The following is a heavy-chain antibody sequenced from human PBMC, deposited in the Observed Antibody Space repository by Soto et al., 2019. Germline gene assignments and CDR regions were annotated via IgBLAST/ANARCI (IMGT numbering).Heavy chain of an antibody. V-gene: IGHV3-30-3*01. CDR2: ISYDGSNK. CDR1: GFTFSSYA. Sequence: PGGSLRLSCAASGFTFSSYAMHWVRQAPGKGLEWVAVISYDGSNKYYADSVKGRFTISRDNSKNTLYLQMNSLRAEDTAVYYCARDWVTTISQHYYYGMDVWGQGTTVTVSS. D-gene: IGHD3-22*01. CDR3: ARDWVTTISQHYYYGMDV. J-gene: IGHJ6*01.